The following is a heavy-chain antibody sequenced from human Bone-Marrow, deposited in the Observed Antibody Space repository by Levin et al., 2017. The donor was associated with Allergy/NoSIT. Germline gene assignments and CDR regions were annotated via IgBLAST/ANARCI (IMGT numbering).Heavy chain of an antibody. CDR2: IKYDGSVK. D-gene: IGHD4-23*01. J-gene: IGHJ6*02. CDR3: ARCAIYGGNTNNDYGMDV. Sequence: SGGSLRLSCAASGFTFSNHWMTWVRQAPGKDLEWVADIKYDGSVKYYVDSVTGRFTISRDNAKKSLYLQMNGLRAEDTGVYYCARCAIYGGNTNNDYGMDVWGQGTTVTVSS. V-gene: IGHV3-7*01. CDR1: GFTFSNHW.